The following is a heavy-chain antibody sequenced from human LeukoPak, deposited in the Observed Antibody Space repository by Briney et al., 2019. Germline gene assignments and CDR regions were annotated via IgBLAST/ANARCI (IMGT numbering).Heavy chain of an antibody. CDR3: ARGGVIGAFDI. D-gene: IGHD3-10*01. CDR2: INAGNGNT. CDR1: GYTFTSYA. Sequence: ASVKVSCKASGYTFTSYAMHWVRQAPGQRLEWMGWINAGNGNTKYSQKFQGRVTITTDESTSTAYMELSSLRSEDTAVYYCARGGVIGAFDIWGQGTMVTVSS. J-gene: IGHJ3*02. V-gene: IGHV1-3*01.